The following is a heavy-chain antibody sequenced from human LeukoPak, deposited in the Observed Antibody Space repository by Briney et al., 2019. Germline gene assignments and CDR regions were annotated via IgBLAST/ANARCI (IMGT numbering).Heavy chain of an antibody. Sequence: SETLSLTCTVSGGSISSSSYYWSWIRQPPGKGLEWIGEINHSGSTNYNPSLKSRVTISVDTSKNQFSLKLSSVTAADTAVYYCARGHSGSYVLWGQGTLVTVSS. CDR1: GGSISSSSYY. D-gene: IGHD1-26*01. CDR3: ARGHSGSYVL. J-gene: IGHJ4*02. V-gene: IGHV4-39*07. CDR2: INHSGST.